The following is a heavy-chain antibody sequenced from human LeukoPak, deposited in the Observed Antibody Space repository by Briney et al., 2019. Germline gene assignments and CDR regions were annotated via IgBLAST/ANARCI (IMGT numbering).Heavy chain of an antibody. CDR2: IWYGGSNK. Sequence: PGGSLRLSCAASGFTFSSYGMHWVRQAPGKGLEWVAVIWYGGSNKYYADSVKGRFTISRDNSKNTLYLQMNSLRAEDTAVYYCAREPWGAKGAAWGMDVWGQGTTVTVSS. CDR1: GFTFSSYG. CDR3: AREPWGAKGAAWGMDV. V-gene: IGHV3-33*08. D-gene: IGHD1-26*01. J-gene: IGHJ6*02.